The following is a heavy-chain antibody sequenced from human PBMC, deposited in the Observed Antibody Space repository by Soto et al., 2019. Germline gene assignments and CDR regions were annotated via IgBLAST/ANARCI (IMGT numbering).Heavy chain of an antibody. V-gene: IGHV4-59*01. J-gene: IGHJ4*02. CDR1: GGSISSYY. Sequence: TLSLTCTVSGGSISSYYWSWIRQPPGKGLEWIGHIYYSGSTNYNPSLKSRVTISVDTSKNQFSLKLSSVTAADTAVYYCARDGGRGYSYGYPFYYFDYWGQGTLVTVSS. CDR3: ARDGGRGYSYGYPFYYFDY. D-gene: IGHD5-18*01. CDR2: IYYSGST.